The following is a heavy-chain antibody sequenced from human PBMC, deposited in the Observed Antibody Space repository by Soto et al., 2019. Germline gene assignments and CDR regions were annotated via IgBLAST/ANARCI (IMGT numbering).Heavy chain of an antibody. V-gene: IGHV1-69*13. J-gene: IGHJ4*02. CDR3: ARGGSDYGDYALQYLFDY. CDR2: IIPIFGTA. Sequence: SVKVSCKASGGTFSSYAISWVRQAPGQGLEWMGGIIPIFGTANYAQKFQGRVTITADESTSTAYMELSSLRSEDTAVYYCARGGSDYGDYALQYLFDYWGQGTLVTVSS. D-gene: IGHD4-17*01. CDR1: GGTFSSYA.